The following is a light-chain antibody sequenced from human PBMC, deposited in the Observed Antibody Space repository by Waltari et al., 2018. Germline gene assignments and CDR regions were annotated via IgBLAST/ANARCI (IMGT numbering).Light chain of an antibody. Sequence: QSALTQPASVSGSPGQSITISCTGTSSDVGSYNLVSWYQQHPGKAPKLMIYEVSKRPSGVSNRVSGSKSGNTASLTISGLQAEDEVDYYCCSYAGSSTLVFGGGTKLTVL. V-gene: IGLV2-23*02. J-gene: IGLJ2*01. CDR1: SSDVGSYNL. CDR2: EVS. CDR3: CSYAGSSTLV.